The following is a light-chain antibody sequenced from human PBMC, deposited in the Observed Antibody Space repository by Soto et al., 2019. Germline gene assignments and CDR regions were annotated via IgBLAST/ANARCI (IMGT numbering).Light chain of an antibody. CDR1: QAISSW. V-gene: IGKV1-12*01. CDR3: KQAANFPLT. CDR2: AAS. J-gene: IGKJ4*01. Sequence: DIQMTQSPSSVSASVGDRVTITCRASQAISSWLAWYQQKPGKAPKLLIYAASNLQSGVPSRFSGSGSGTDFTLTISSLQPEDFATYYCKQAANFPLTFGGGTKVDIK.